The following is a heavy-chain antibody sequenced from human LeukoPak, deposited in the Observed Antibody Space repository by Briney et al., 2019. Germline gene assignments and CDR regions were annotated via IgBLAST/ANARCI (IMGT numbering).Heavy chain of an antibody. D-gene: IGHD6-19*01. CDR3: ARGKLVAVAGSNYYGMDV. V-gene: IGHV4-39*01. Sequence: SSETLSLTCTVSGDSISSSDYYWGWIRQPPGKGLGWIGTISYSGSTYYNPSLQSRVTISVDTSKNQFSLKLSSVTAADTAVYYCARGKLVAVAGSNYYGMDVWGQGTTVTVSS. CDR1: GDSISSSDYY. J-gene: IGHJ6*02. CDR2: ISYSGST.